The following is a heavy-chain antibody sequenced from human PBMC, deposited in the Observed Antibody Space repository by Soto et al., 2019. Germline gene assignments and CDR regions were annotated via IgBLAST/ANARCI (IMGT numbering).Heavy chain of an antibody. CDR3: ARVGDIVVVVAAPRGMDV. J-gene: IGHJ6*02. CDR1: GFTFSSCS. CDR2: ISSSSGTI. V-gene: IGHV3-48*02. Sequence: EVQLVESGGGLVQPGGSLRLSCAASGFTFSSCSMNWVRQAPGKGLEWVSYISSSSGTIYYADSVKGRFTISRDNAKNSLYLQMNSLRDEDTAVYYCARVGDIVVVVAAPRGMDVWGQGTTVTVSS. D-gene: IGHD2-15*01.